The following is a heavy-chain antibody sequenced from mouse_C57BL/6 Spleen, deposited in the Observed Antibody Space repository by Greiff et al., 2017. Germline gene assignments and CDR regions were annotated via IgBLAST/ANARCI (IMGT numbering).Heavy chain of an antibody. Sequence: VQLQESGAELARPGASVKLSCKASGYTFTSYGISWVKQRTGQGLEWIGEIYPRSGNTYYNEKFKGKATLTADKSSSPAYMGLRSLTSEDSAVYFCARGSTVDAMGDWGQGASVTVST. CDR2: IYPRSGNT. CDR1: GYTFTSYG. CDR3: ARGSTVDAMGD. V-gene: IGHV1-81*01. J-gene: IGHJ4*01. D-gene: IGHD1-1*01.